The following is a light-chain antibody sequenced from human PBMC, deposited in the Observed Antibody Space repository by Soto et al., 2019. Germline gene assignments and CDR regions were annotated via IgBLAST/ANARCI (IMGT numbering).Light chain of an antibody. CDR2: DVN. CDR1: SSDVGGYNY. CDR3: SSYTSSSTYV. V-gene: IGLV2-14*01. Sequence: QSVLTQPASASGSPGQSIAISCTGTSSDVGGYNYVSWYQQHPGKAPKLMVYDVNDRPSGVSDRFSGSKSGNTASLTISGLQAEDEADYYCSSYTSSSTYVFGTVTKVTDL. J-gene: IGLJ1*01.